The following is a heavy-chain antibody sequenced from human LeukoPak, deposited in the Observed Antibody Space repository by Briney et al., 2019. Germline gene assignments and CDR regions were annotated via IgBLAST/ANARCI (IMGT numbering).Heavy chain of an antibody. CDR3: ARELSVADTRWLDY. CDR2: IILIFCLA. Sequence: ASVKVSCKASGGTSSSYAISWVRQAPGQGLDGMGRIILIFCLANYAQKFQGRVTITTDESTSTAYMELSSLRSEDTAVYYCARELSVADTRWLDYWGQGTLVTVSS. V-gene: IGHV1-69*05. CDR1: GGTSSSYA. J-gene: IGHJ4*02. D-gene: IGHD6-19*01.